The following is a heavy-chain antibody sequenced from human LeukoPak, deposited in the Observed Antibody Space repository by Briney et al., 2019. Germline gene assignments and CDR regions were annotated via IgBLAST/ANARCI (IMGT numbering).Heavy chain of an antibody. V-gene: IGHV4-59*01. Sequence: SETLSLTCTVSGGSISSYYWSWIRQPPGKGLEWIGYIYYSGSTNYNPSLKSRVTISVDTSKNQFSLKLSSVTAADTAVYYCARVDGAPPRYYYYMDVWGKGTTVTISS. CDR1: GGSISSYY. J-gene: IGHJ6*03. D-gene: IGHD4-17*01. CDR2: IYYSGST. CDR3: ARVDGAPPRYYYYMDV.